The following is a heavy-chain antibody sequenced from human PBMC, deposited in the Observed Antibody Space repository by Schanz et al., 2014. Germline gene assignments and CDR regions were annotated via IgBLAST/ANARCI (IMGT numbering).Heavy chain of an antibody. CDR2: ISSSSMYI. Sequence: EVHLVESGGSLVQPGGSLRLSCVASGFSFSTYGMTWVRQAPGKGLEWVSSISSSSMYIYQADSMRGRFTISRDNAKNSLYLQVNNLSAEDTAVYYCVRDKKGFVAVAGRAPFDYWGQGTLVTVSS. J-gene: IGHJ4*02. V-gene: IGHV3-21*01. CDR3: VRDKKGFVAVAGRAPFDY. D-gene: IGHD6-19*01. CDR1: GFSFSTYG.